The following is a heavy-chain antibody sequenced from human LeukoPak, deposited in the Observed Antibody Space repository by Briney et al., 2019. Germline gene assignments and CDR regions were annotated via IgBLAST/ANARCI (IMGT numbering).Heavy chain of an antibody. D-gene: IGHD3-22*01. V-gene: IGHV4-59*08. CDR3: ARRDTSRYYGL. CDR2: ICYSGST. J-gene: IGHJ4*02. CDR1: DGSISNYY. Sequence: SETLSLTCTVSDGSISNYYWSWIRQPPGKGLEWIGYICYSGSTNYNPSLKSRVTISVDTSKNQFSLKLSSVTAADTAVYYCARRDTSRYYGLWGQGTLVTVSS.